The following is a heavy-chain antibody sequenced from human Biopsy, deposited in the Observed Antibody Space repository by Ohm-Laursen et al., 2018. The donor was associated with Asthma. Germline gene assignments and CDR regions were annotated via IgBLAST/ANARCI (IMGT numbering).Heavy chain of an antibody. CDR1: GSTFKRAG. CDR2: ISVYNGNT. D-gene: IGHD3-10*01. V-gene: IGHV1-18*01. J-gene: IGHJ6*02. Sequence: ASAKASRKTSGSTFKRAGITSVPQASGQGLEWMGWISVYNGNTKVAQKPQDRVTMITDTSTSTAYMELRSLRSDDTAVYFCARAVDYSHYYGIDVWGQGTTVTVS. CDR3: ARAVDYSHYYGIDV.